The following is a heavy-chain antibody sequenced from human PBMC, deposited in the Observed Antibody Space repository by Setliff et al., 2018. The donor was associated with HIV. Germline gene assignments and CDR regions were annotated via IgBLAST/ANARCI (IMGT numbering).Heavy chain of an antibody. Sequence: ASVKVSCKASGYTFTSFYLHWVRQAPGQGLEWMAIINPSGGSTSYAQKFQGRVTMTRDTSTSTVYMELSSLRSEDTAVYYCARALPVVYCLAVRGQGTLVTVSS. J-gene: IGHJ4*02. CDR2: INPSGGST. V-gene: IGHV1-46*01. CDR1: GYTFTSFY. CDR3: ARALPVVYCLAV. D-gene: IGHD2-15*01.